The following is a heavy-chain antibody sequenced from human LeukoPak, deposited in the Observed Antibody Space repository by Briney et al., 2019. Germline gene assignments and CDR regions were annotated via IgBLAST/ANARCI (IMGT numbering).Heavy chain of an antibody. CDR1: GGSFSGYY. D-gene: IGHD3-22*01. Sequence: SETLSLTCAVYGGSFSGYYWSWIRQPPGKGLEWIGEINHSGSTNYNPSLKSRVTISVDTSRNQFSLKLSSVTAADTAVYYCARACRGYYSNFDYWGQGTLVTVSS. CDR2: INHSGST. J-gene: IGHJ4*02. V-gene: IGHV4-34*01. CDR3: ARACRGYYSNFDY.